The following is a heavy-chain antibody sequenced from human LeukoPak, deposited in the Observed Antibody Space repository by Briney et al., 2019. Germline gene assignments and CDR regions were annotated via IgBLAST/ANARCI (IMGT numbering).Heavy chain of an antibody. CDR1: GYTFTGYY. D-gene: IGHD4-17*01. V-gene: IGHV1-2*02. CDR2: INPNSGGT. CDR3: ARDGRAEDYGDYVDAFDI. Sequence: ASVKVSYKASGYTFTGYYMHWVRQAPGQGLEWMGWINPNSGGTNYAQKFQGRVTMTRDTSISTAYMELSRLRSDDTAVYYCARDGRAEDYGDYVDAFDIWGQGTMVTVSS. J-gene: IGHJ3*02.